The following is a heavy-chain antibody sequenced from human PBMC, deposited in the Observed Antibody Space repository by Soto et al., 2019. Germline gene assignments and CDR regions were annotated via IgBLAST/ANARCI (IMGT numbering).Heavy chain of an antibody. D-gene: IGHD2-15*01. CDR2: TYYRSKWYD. CDR3: ARGAGRGYCSGNTCYSPYNYYGMDV. J-gene: IGHJ6*02. CDR1: GDSDYSNSAA. Sequence: QPLSLPYAISGDSDYSNSAAWDWVRRSPSRGLAWLGRTYYRSKWYDDYAVSVKSRITISPDTSKNQFSLHLKSVTPEDTAVYYCARGAGRGYCSGNTCYSPYNYYGMDVWGQGNTVTVSS. V-gene: IGHV6-1*01.